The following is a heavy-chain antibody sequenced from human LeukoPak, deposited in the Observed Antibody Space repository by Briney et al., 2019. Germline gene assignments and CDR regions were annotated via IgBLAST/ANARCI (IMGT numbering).Heavy chain of an antibody. CDR3: ARDPYASGNGDEFDF. V-gene: IGHV3-21*01. D-gene: IGHD3-10*01. Sequence: GSLRLSCVATGFTFSIYNMNWVRQAPGKGLEWVSSISSGSSYISYADSVKGRFTISRDNAKNSLYLQMNSLRAEDTAVYYCARDPYASGNGDEFDFWGQGTLVSVSS. J-gene: IGHJ4*02. CDR2: ISSGSSYI. CDR1: GFTFSIYN.